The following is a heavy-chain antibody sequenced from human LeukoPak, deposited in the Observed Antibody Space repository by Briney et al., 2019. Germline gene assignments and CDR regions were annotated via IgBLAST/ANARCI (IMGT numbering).Heavy chain of an antibody. CDR2: VFHSGST. J-gene: IGHJ3*02. CDR1: GGSIGTYY. CDR3: ARGLRRDGYNFGAFDI. D-gene: IGHD5-24*01. V-gene: IGHV4-59*01. Sequence: SETLSLTCTVSGGSIGTYYWTWIRQTPGKGLEWIGYVFHSGSTNYNPSLRSRVTISVDTSKNQFSLRLSSVTAADTAVYYCARGLRRDGYNFGAFDIWGQGTMVTV.